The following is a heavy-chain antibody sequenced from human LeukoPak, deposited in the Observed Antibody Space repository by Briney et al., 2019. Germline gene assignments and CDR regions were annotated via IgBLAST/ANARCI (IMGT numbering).Heavy chain of an antibody. CDR2: IYASGSAT. Sequence: GGSLRLSCEASGFTFSSYAMTWVRQAPGKGLEWVSGIYASGSATHYADTVRGRFTISRDNSKNTLYLQMNSLRAEDTAVYYCAKRPRDSSGYYLGAFDMWGQGTMVTVSS. V-gene: IGHV3-23*01. D-gene: IGHD3-22*01. CDR3: AKRPRDSSGYYLGAFDM. CDR1: GFTFSSYA. J-gene: IGHJ3*02.